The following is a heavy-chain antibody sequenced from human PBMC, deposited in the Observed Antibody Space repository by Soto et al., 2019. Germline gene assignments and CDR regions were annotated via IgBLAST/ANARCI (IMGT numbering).Heavy chain of an antibody. V-gene: IGHV1-2*02. CDR1: GYTFTGYY. CDR2: INPNSGGT. D-gene: IGHD6-13*01. Sequence: ASVKVSCKASGYTFTGYYMHWVRQAPGQGLEWMGWINPNSGGTNYAQKFQGRVTMTRDTSISTAYMELSRLRSDDTAVYYCARVSSSSSWSPDYWGQGTLVTVSS. J-gene: IGHJ4*02. CDR3: ARVSSSSSWSPDY.